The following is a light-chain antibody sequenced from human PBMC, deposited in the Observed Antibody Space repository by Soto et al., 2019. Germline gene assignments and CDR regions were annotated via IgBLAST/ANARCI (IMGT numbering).Light chain of an antibody. CDR1: KSISSD. J-gene: IGKJ1*01. CDR3: QQSYSTPRM. V-gene: IGKV1-39*01. Sequence: DIQMTQSPSSLSASVGDRVTITRRASKSISSDLSWYQQKLGKAPKLLIYAAASLQSGVPSRFSGSGSGTDFTLTISSLQPEDFATYYCQQSYSTPRMFGQGTKVDIK. CDR2: AAA.